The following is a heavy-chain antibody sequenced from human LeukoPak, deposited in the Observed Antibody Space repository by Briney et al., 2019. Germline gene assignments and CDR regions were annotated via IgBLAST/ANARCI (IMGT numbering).Heavy chain of an antibody. CDR3: AAGYNGLDV. V-gene: IGHV3-15*01. D-gene: IGHD5-12*01. CDR1: GFSFSTPW. CDR2: IKSRTHGGTA. Sequence: GGSLRLSCAGSGFSFSTPWMSWVRRVPGKGLEWLCRIKSRTHGGTADYAAPVEGRFTISRDDSKSMLYLQMNSLKTEDTAVYICAAGYNGLDVWGLGTTVTVSS. J-gene: IGHJ6*02.